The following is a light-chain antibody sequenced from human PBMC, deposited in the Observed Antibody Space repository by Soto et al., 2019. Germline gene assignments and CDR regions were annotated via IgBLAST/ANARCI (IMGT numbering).Light chain of an antibody. Sequence: QSVLTQSPSASASLEVSVKLTCTLSSGHSSYAIAWHQQQPEKGPRYLMKLNSDGSHSKGDGIPDRLSGSSSGAERYLTISSLQSEDEADYYCQTWGTGIRVFGTGTKLTVL. V-gene: IGLV4-69*01. J-gene: IGLJ1*01. CDR3: QTWGTGIRV. CDR2: LNSDGSH. CDR1: SGHSSYA.